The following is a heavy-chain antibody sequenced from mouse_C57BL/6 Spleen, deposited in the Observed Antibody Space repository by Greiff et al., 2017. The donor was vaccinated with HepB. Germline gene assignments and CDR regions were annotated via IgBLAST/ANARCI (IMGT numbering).Heavy chain of an antibody. J-gene: IGHJ3*01. CDR3: ARPPGSSAWFAY. Sequence: EVQLVESGGGLVKPGGSLKLSCAASGFTFSDYGMHWVRQAPEKGLEWVAYISSGSSTIYYADTLKGRFTITRDNAKNTLFLQMTRLRSEDTAVYYGARPPGSSAWFAYWGQGTLVTVSA. D-gene: IGHD1-1*01. V-gene: IGHV5-17*01. CDR1: GFTFSDYG. CDR2: ISSGSSTI.